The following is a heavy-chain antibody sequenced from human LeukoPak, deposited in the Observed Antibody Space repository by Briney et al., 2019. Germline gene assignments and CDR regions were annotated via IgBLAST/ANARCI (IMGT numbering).Heavy chain of an antibody. CDR3: ARGYYYDYSGPDFDY. CDR1: GGSISSYY. D-gene: IGHD3-22*01. CDR2: IYYSGST. V-gene: IGHV4-59*01. J-gene: IGHJ4*02. Sequence: PSETLSLTCTVSGGSISSYYWSWIRQPPGKGLEWIGYIYYSGSTNYNPSLKSRVTISVDTSKNQFSLRLTSVTAADTAVYYCARGYYYDYSGPDFDYWGQGTLVTVSS.